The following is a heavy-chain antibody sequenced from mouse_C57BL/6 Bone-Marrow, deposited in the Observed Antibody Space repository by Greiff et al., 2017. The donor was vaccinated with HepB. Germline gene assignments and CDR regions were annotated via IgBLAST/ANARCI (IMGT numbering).Heavy chain of an antibody. J-gene: IGHJ4*01. CDR3: AREKYAMDY. CDR1: GFTFSSYA. V-gene: IGHV5-4*01. Sequence: EVQRVESGGGLVKPGGSLKLSCAASGFTFSSYAMSWVRQTPEKRLEWVATISDGGSYTYYPDNVKGRFTISRDNAKNNLYLQMSHLKSEDTAMYYCAREKYAMDYWGQGTSVTVSS. CDR2: ISDGGSYT.